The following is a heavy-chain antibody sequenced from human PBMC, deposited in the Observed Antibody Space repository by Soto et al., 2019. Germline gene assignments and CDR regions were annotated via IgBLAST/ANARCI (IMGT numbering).Heavy chain of an antibody. D-gene: IGHD1-1*01. J-gene: IGHJ4*02. Sequence: PSETLSLTCTVSGGSVSSGTYYWSWIRQPPGEGLEWIGFIYHSGSPIYNPSLRSRVTISVDTSKNQFFLKLKSVTAADTAVYFCARATGTLRSRNCDYWGQGSLVTVSS. V-gene: IGHV4-61*01. CDR3: ARATGTLRSRNCDY. CDR1: GGSVSSGTYY. CDR2: IYHSGSP.